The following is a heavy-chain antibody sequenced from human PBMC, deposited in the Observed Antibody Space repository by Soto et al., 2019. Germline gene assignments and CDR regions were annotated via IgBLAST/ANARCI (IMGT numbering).Heavy chain of an antibody. CDR3: AFGYCSKSSSSFNYYGIDV. J-gene: IGHJ6*01. CDR2: ILPIFRTP. Sequence: QVQLVQSGAEVKKPGSSVKVSCKASGGTFNNHPITWVRQAPGQGLEWMGGILPIFRTPNYAQKSQGRVTITTEEGTNTAYLRLSSLTSEDKSMYYYAFGYCSKSSSSFNYYGIDVWGQGTTVSVSP. V-gene: IGHV1-69*01. CDR1: GGTFNNHP. D-gene: IGHD2-2*01.